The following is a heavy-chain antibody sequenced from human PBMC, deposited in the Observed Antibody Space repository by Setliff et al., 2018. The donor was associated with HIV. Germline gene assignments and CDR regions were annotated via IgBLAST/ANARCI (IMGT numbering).Heavy chain of an antibody. D-gene: IGHD2-15*01. CDR1: GGSFSGYH. CDR2: INHSGRT. J-gene: IGHJ6*03. CDR3: ARVSITYWYSIPTFYYYYMDV. Sequence: TLFLPCAVYGGSFSGYHWNWIRQPPGKGLEWIGEINHSGRTNYNPSLKSRVTISVDTSKNQFSLKLRSVTAADTAMYYCARVSITYWYSIPTFYYYYMDVWGKGTKVTVSS. V-gene: IGHV4-34*01.